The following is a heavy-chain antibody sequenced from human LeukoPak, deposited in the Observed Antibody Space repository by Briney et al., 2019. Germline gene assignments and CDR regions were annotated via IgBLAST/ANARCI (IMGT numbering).Heavy chain of an antibody. J-gene: IGHJ4*02. Sequence: GGSLRLSCAASGFTFSSYNMNWVRQAPGKGLEWVSYISSSSSTIYYADSVKGRFTISRDNAKSSLSLQMNCLRAEDTAVYYCARDGPTFVTYWGQGTLVTVSS. CDR3: ARDGPTFVTY. D-gene: IGHD3-10*02. CDR1: GFTFSSYN. CDR2: ISSSSSTI. V-gene: IGHV3-48*04.